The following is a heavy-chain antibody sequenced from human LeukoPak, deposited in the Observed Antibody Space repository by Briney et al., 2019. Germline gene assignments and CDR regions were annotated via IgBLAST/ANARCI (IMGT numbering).Heavy chain of an antibody. CDR3: ARVSTCSSTSCNLYYFDY. J-gene: IGHJ4*02. Sequence: GESLKISCKGSGYSFTSYWIGWVRQMPGKGLEWMGIVYPGDSDTRYSPSFQGQVTISADKSISTAYLQWSSLKASDTAMYYCARVSTCSSTSCNLYYFDYWGQGTLVTVSS. CDR2: VYPGDSDT. V-gene: IGHV5-51*01. CDR1: GYSFTSYW. D-gene: IGHD2-2*01.